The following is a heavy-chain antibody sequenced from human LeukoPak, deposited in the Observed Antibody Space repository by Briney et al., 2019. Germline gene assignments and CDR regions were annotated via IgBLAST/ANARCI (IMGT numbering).Heavy chain of an antibody. J-gene: IGHJ6*03. D-gene: IGHD3-10*01. CDR2: VSGGGGST. CDR1: GLTFSSYA. V-gene: IGHV3-23*01. Sequence: GGSLRLSCAFSGLTFSSYAMTWVRQAPGKGLEWVPAVSGGGGSTYYADSVRGRFTISRDNSKNTLYPQMNSLKAEDTAVYYCASDGAKFGALTYYYYYMDVWGKGTTVTVFS. CDR3: ASDGAKFGALTYYYYYMDV.